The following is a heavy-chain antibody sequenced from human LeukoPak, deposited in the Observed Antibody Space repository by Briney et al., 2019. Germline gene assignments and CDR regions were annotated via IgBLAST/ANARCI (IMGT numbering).Heavy chain of an antibody. V-gene: IGHV3-74*01. J-gene: IGHJ6*02. CDR3: ARGIYSSGWYGPDYYYYGMDV. D-gene: IGHD6-19*01. Sequence: GESLRLSCAASGFTFSNYWLHWVRQVPGKGLMWVSRINGDGNRLNYADSVKGRFTISRDNSKNTLYLQMNSLRAEDTAVYYCARGIYSSGWYGPDYYYYGMDVWGQGTTVTVSS. CDR1: GFTFSNYW. CDR2: INGDGNRL.